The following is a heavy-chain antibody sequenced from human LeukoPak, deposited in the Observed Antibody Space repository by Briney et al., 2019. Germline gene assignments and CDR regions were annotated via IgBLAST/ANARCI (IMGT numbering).Heavy chain of an antibody. Sequence: SETLSLTCTVSGGSISSSSYYWGWIRQPRGKGLEWIGSIYYSGSTYYNPSLKSRVTISVYTSNTQFSLMLSSVTAADTAVYYCARTYSSVCDAFDIWGQGTMFTVSS. CDR2: IYYSGST. CDR1: GGSISSSSYY. V-gene: IGHV4-39*01. D-gene: IGHD6-19*01. J-gene: IGHJ3*02. CDR3: ARTYSSVCDAFDI.